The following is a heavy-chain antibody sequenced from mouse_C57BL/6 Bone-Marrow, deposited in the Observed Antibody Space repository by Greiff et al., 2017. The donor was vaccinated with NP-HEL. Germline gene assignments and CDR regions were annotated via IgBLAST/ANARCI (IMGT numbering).Heavy chain of an antibody. D-gene: IGHD2-3*01. Sequence: EVQVVESGGDLVKPGGSLKLSCAASGFTFSSYGMSWVRQTPDKRLEWVATISSGSSYTYYPDSVKGRFIISRDNAKNTLYLQISSLKSEDTAMYYCASPYAYYVALFAYWGQGTLVTVSA. CDR3: ASPYAYYVALFAY. V-gene: IGHV5-6*01. CDR1: GFTFSSYG. J-gene: IGHJ3*01. CDR2: ISSGSSYT.